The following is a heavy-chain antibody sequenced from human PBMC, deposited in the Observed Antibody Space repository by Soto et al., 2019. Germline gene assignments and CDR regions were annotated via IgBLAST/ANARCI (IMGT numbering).Heavy chain of an antibody. D-gene: IGHD3-9*01. Sequence: PGGSLRLSCAASGFTFSSYGMHWVRQAPGKGLEWVAVIWYDGSNKYYADSVKGRFTISRDNSKNTLYLQMNSLRAEDTAVYYCARGPGHYDILTGHTPYGMDVWGQGTTVTVSS. CDR1: GFTFSSYG. CDR3: ARGPGHYDILTGHTPYGMDV. CDR2: IWYDGSNK. J-gene: IGHJ6*02. V-gene: IGHV3-33*01.